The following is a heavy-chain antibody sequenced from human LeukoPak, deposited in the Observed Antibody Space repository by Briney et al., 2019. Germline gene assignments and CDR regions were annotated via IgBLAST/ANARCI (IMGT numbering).Heavy chain of an antibody. CDR1: GFTFSSYS. Sequence: PGGSLRLSCAASGFTFSSYSMNWVRQAPGKGLEWVSYISSSSSTIYYADSVKGRFTISRDNAKNSLYLQMSSLRAEDTAVYYCARALRYFGWLSTSPEYNWFDPWGQGTLVTVSS. D-gene: IGHD3-9*01. J-gene: IGHJ5*02. V-gene: IGHV3-48*01. CDR2: ISSSSSTI. CDR3: ARALRYFGWLSTSPEYNWFDP.